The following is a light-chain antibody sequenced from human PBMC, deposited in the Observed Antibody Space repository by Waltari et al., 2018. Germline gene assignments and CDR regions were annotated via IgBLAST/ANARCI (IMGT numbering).Light chain of an antibody. J-gene: IGKJ1*01. Sequence: DIQMTQSPSSLAASVGDRVTITCRASQSLSSYLNWYQQKPGKAPKLLIYSASSMQSGVPSSVSGSGSGTDFTCTISSLQPEDFATYYCQQSYSTPRTFGQGTKVEIK. CDR3: QQSYSTPRT. CDR1: QSLSSY. V-gene: IGKV1-39*01. CDR2: SAS.